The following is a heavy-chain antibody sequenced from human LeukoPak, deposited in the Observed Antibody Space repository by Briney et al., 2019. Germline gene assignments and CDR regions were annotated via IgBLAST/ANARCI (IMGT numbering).Heavy chain of an antibody. CDR3: TRTRWLKSSGAFDI. Sequence: GGSLRLSCAASGFTFNDYAMHWVRQAPGKGLEWVSGISWNSGSIGYADSVKGRFTISRDNAKNSLYVQMNSLRIEDTALYYCTRTRWLKSSGAFDIWGQVTMVTVSS. V-gene: IGHV3-9*01. CDR1: GFTFNDYA. CDR2: ISWNSGSI. J-gene: IGHJ3*02. D-gene: IGHD5-24*01.